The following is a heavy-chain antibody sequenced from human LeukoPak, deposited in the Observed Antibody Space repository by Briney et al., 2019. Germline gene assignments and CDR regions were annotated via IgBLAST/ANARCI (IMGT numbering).Heavy chain of an antibody. CDR2: INTNTGNP. D-gene: IGHD3-3*01. Sequence: GASVKVSCKASGYTFTSYAMNWVRQAPGQGLEWMGWINTNTGNPTYAQGFTGRFVFSLDTSVSTAYLQISSLKAEDTAVYYCARDRGRVTIFGVVTLFKDYYYYGVDVWGQGTTVTVSS. J-gene: IGHJ6*02. V-gene: IGHV7-4-1*02. CDR1: GYTFTSYA. CDR3: ARDRGRVTIFGVVTLFKDYYYYGVDV.